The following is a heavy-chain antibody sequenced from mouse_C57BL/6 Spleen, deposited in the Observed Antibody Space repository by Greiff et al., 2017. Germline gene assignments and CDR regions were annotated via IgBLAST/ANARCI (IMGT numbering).Heavy chain of an antibody. Sequence: VQLKESGPELVKPGASVKISCKASGYSFTGYYMNWVKQSPEKSLEWIGGINPRTGGTTYNQKFKATATLTVDKSSSRAYMQLKSLTSEDSAFYYCARTYYYGGSRYAMDYWGQGTSVTVSS. D-gene: IGHD1-1*01. V-gene: IGHV1-42*01. CDR2: INPRTGGT. J-gene: IGHJ4*01. CDR1: GYSFTGYY. CDR3: ARTYYYGGSRYAMDY.